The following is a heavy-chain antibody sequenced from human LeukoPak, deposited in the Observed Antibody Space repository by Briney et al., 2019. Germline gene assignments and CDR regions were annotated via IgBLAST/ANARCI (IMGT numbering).Heavy chain of an antibody. Sequence: GASAKVSCEASGYTFTNYYIHWVRQAPGQGLECMGIINPSGGSTSYAQKFQGRVTMTRDMSTSTVYMELSSLRSEDTAVYYCATQRALWSEIDYWGQGTLVTVSS. V-gene: IGHV1-46*01. D-gene: IGHD3-10*01. CDR1: GYTFTNYY. CDR2: INPSGGST. J-gene: IGHJ4*02. CDR3: ATQRALWSEIDY.